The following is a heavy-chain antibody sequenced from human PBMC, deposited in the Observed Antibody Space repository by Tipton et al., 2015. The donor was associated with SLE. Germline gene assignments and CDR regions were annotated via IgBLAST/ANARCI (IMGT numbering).Heavy chain of an antibody. CDR1: GYTFTSHW. J-gene: IGHJ4*02. D-gene: IGHD1-1*01. Sequence: VQLVQSGAEVKKPGESLKISCKGSGYTFTSHWIGWVRQMPGKGLEWMGIIYPGDADTRYSPSFQGQVTISADKSISTAYLQWSSLKASDSGIYYCARREPTYSAGWYNVFWGQGTLVTVSS. V-gene: IGHV5-51*01. CDR3: ARREPTYSAGWYNVF. CDR2: IYPGDADT.